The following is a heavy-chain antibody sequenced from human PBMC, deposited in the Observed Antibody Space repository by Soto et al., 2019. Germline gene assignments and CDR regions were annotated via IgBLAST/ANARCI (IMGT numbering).Heavy chain of an antibody. V-gene: IGHV1-3*01. CDR2: INAGSGNT. CDR3: ARWYYYDGSGYYLDY. Sequence: ASVKVSCKASGYTFTTYPLHWVRQAPGQRLEWMGWINAGSGNTKYSQKFQGRVTITRDTSASTAYMELSSLKSEDTAVYYCARWYYYDGSGYYLDYWGQGTPVTVSS. CDR1: GYTFTTYP. D-gene: IGHD3-22*01. J-gene: IGHJ4*02.